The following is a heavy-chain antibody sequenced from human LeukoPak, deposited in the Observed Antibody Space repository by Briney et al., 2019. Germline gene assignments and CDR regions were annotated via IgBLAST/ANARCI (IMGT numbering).Heavy chain of an antibody. J-gene: IGHJ4*02. V-gene: IGHV4-39*01. D-gene: IGHD2-2*01. Sequence: SETLSLTCTVSGGSISSSTYYWGWIRQPPGKGLEWIGCIFYSGSTYYNPSLKSRVTISVDTSKNQFSLKLSSVTAADTAVYYCASLVVPRPRYFDYWGQGTLVTVSS. CDR1: GGSISSSTYY. CDR2: IFYSGST. CDR3: ASLVVPRPRYFDY.